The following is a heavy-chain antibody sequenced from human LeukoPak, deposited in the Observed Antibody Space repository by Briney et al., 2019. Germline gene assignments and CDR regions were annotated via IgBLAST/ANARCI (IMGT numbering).Heavy chain of an antibody. Sequence: QPGGSLRLSCAASGFSLSNSGMYWVCQAPGEGLEWVAVIGHDGIIKDYGGSVRGRFTISTDISKNTLYLQMSSLRAEDTAVYYCARDLGGSPFDLWGRGTVVTVSS. CDR1: GFSLSNSG. CDR3: ARDLGGSPFDL. CDR2: IGHDGIIK. D-gene: IGHD3-10*01. V-gene: IGHV3-33*01. J-gene: IGHJ3*01.